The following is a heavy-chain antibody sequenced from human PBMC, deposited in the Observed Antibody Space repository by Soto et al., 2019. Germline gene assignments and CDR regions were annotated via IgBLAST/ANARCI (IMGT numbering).Heavy chain of an antibody. CDR1: GYIFTSYV. CDR2: ISPYNGNT. Sequence: ASVKVSCKASGYIFTSYVISWVRQAPGQGLEWMGRISPYNGNTNYAQRLQGRVTMTTDTSTSTAYMELRSLRSDDTAVYYCASSMHLGIHFGFDYWGLGTVVTVSS. CDR3: ASSMHLGIHFGFDY. J-gene: IGHJ4*02. V-gene: IGHV1-18*01. D-gene: IGHD2-8*01.